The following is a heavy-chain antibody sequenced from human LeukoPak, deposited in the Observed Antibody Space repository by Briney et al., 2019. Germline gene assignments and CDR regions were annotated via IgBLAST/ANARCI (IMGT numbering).Heavy chain of an antibody. D-gene: IGHD1-20*01. CDR1: GFTFDDYA. CDR3: GKGRSNFTSLYNYGMDY. Sequence: GGSLRLSCAASGFTFDDYAMRWVRQAPGKGLEWVSTICWNSGSIDYADSVKGRFTISRDNAKNTLYLQMNSLRVEDMALYFCGKGRSNFTSLYNYGMDYWGKGSLVTVSS. J-gene: IGHJ4*01. CDR2: ICWNSGSI. V-gene: IGHV3-9*03.